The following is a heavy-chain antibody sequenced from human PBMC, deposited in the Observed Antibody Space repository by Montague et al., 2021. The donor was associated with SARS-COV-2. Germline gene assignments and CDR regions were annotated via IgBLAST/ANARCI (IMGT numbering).Heavy chain of an antibody. CDR2: IYYSGST. Sequence: SETLSLTCTVSGGSISNSSYYWGWIRQPPGKGLEWIGSIYYSGSTYYNPSLKSRVTISVDKSKSQLSLKLSSVTAADTAVYYCARDYGDYGSGYYYGMDVWGQGTTVTVSS. D-gene: IGHD4-17*01. J-gene: IGHJ6*02. CDR1: GGSISNSSYY. CDR3: ARDYGDYGSGYYYGMDV. V-gene: IGHV4-39*07.